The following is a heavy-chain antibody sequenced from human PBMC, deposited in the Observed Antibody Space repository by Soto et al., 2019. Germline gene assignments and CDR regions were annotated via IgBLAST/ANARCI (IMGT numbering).Heavy chain of an antibody. CDR1: GDSISGYH. CDR3: ARGPPLL. V-gene: IGHV4-59*12. CDR2: ISYSGST. Sequence: PSETLSLTCAVCGDSISGYHWSWIRQHPGKGLEWLGSISYSGSTNYNPSLKSRVTISVDTSKNQFSLKLNSVTAADTAVYYCARGPPLLWGQGTLVTVSS. J-gene: IGHJ4*02.